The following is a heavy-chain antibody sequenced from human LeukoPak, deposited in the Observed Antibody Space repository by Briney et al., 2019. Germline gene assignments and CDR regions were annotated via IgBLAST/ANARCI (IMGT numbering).Heavy chain of an antibody. CDR2: IIPIFGTA. V-gene: IGHV1-69*13. CDR1: GGTFSSYA. D-gene: IGHD3-16*01. CDR3: ARGDYVGINYYYYMDV. J-gene: IGHJ6*03. Sequence: SVKVSCKASGGTFSSYAISWVRQAPGQGLEWMGGIIPIFGTANYAQKFQGRVTITADESTSTAYMELNSLRSEDTAVYYCARGDYVGINYYYYMDVWGKGTTVTVSS.